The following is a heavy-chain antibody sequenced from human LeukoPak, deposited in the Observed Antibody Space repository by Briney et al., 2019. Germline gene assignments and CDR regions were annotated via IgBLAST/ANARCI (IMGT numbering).Heavy chain of an antibody. J-gene: IGHJ4*02. Sequence: PSETLSLTCTVSGGSISSSSYYWGWIRQPPGKGLEWIGSIYYSGSTYYNPSLKSRVTISVDTSKNQFSPKLSSVTAADTAVYYCAAPGGDSDYWGQGTLVTVSS. CDR2: IYYSGST. V-gene: IGHV4-39*01. CDR3: AAPGGDSDY. CDR1: GGSISSSSYY. D-gene: IGHD3-10*01.